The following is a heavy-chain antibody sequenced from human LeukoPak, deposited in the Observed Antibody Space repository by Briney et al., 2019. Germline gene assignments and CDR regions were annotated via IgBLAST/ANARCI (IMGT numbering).Heavy chain of an antibody. V-gene: IGHV3-11*01. Sequence: TGGSLRLSCAASGFTFSDYYMSWIRQAPGKGLEWVSYISSSGSTIYYADSVKGRFTISRDNAKNSLYLQMNSLRAEDTAVYYCARPHRDYYYYGMDVWGQGTTVTVSS. CDR1: GFTFSDYY. CDR2: ISSSGSTI. J-gene: IGHJ6*02. CDR3: ARPHRDYYYYGMDV.